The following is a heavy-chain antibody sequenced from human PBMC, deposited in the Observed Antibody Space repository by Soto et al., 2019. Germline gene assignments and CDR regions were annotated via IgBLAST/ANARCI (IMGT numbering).Heavy chain of an antibody. J-gene: IGHJ6*02. CDR1: GFTFSNYN. Sequence: PGGSLRLSCAASGFTFSNYNMDWIRQAPGKGLEWVSYISTSSDIIYYADSVKGRFTISRDNAKSSLFLQMNSLRDGDTAVYYCARDGWFGGSMDVWGLGTTVTVSS. D-gene: IGHD3-10*01. V-gene: IGHV3-48*02. CDR3: ARDGWFGGSMDV. CDR2: ISTSSDII.